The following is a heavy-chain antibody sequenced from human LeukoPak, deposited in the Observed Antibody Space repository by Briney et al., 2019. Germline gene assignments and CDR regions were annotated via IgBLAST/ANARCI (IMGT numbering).Heavy chain of an antibody. CDR2: ISSSSSYI. CDR3: AKDTYYYDSSGYCYDV. D-gene: IGHD3-22*01. Sequence: GGSLRLSCAASGFTFSSYSMNWVRQAPGKGLEWVSSISSSSSYIYYADSVKGRFTISRDNSKNTLYLQMNSLRAEDTAVYYCAKDTYYYDSSGYCYDVWGQGTLVTVSS. CDR1: GFTFSSYS. V-gene: IGHV3-21*01. J-gene: IGHJ4*02.